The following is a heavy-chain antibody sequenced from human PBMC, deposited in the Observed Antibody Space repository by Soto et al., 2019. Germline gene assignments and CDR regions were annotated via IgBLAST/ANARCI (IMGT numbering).Heavy chain of an antibody. D-gene: IGHD3-3*01. CDR3: AKVPGFDYYGMDV. Sequence: PGGSLRLSCAASGFTFSSYTRSWVRRAPGKGLEWVSTISGSGGRTYYADSVKGRFTISKDNSKNTLYLQMSSLRAEDTAVYYCAKVPGFDYYGMDVWGQGSTVTVYS. J-gene: IGHJ6*02. CDR1: GFTFSSYT. CDR2: ISGSGGRT. V-gene: IGHV3-23*01.